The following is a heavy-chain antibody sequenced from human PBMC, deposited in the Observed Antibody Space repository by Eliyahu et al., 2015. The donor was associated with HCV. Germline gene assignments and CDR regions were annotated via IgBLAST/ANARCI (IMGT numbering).Heavy chain of an antibody. V-gene: IGHV3-48*03. CDR2: INTSGSVK. CDR3: AREEGARGYHFDR. CDR1: GFTFSNYK. D-gene: IGHD1-1*01. J-gene: IGHJ4*02. Sequence: EVQLAESGGGLVEPGGSXRXXCAASGFTFSNYKMIWVRQAPGKGLEWLSFINTSGSVKYYADSVKGRLTISRDNTKNSLYLQINSLRAEDTAVYHCAREEGARGYHFDRWGQGTLVTVSS.